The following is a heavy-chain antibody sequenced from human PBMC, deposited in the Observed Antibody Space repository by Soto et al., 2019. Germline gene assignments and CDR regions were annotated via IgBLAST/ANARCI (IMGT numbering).Heavy chain of an antibody. V-gene: IGHV1-69*06. CDR3: ARDMTRTVVPYLDC. J-gene: IGHJ4*02. CDR2: IIPNAGAA. CDR1: GGTFSNYV. Sequence: QVQLVQSGAEVKKPGSSVKVSCKASGGTFSNYVVNWVRQAPGQGLEWMGRIIPNAGAANYAQKLQGRVTITAHKSTTTSYMELSSLRSEDTAVYYCARDMTRTVVPYLDCWGQGTLVTISA. D-gene: IGHD1-7*01.